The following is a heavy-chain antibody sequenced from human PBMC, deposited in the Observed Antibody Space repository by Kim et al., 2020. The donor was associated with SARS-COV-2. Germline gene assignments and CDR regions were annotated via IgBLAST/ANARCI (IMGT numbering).Heavy chain of an antibody. J-gene: IGHJ1*01. D-gene: IGHD3-22*01. Sequence: GGSLRLSCAASGFTFSSYGMHWVRQAPGKGLEWVALIWYDGSNKEYADSVKGRFTISRDNSKNTLYLQMNSLRAEDTAVYYCARDYNNDYYDSTGYFQHWGQGILVTVSS. CDR3: ARDYNNDYYDSTGYFQH. V-gene: IGHV3-33*01. CDR1: GFTFSSYG. CDR2: IWYDGSNK.